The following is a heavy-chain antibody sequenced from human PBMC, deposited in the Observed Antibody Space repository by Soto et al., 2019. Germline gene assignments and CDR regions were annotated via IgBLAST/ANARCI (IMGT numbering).Heavy chain of an antibody. Sequence: QVQLVQSGAEVKKPGSSVKVSCKASGGTFSSYAISWVRQAPGQGLEWMGGIIPIFGTANYAQKFQGRVTITADKSTSTAYMELGSLGSEDTAVYYCASPTREWLPPARDYYYGMDVWGQGTTVTVSS. J-gene: IGHJ6*02. D-gene: IGHD3-3*01. CDR2: IIPIFGTA. V-gene: IGHV1-69*06. CDR1: GGTFSSYA. CDR3: ASPTREWLPPARDYYYGMDV.